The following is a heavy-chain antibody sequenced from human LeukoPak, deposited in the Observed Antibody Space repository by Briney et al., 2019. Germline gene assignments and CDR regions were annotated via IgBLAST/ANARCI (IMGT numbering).Heavy chain of an antibody. J-gene: IGHJ4*02. CDR1: GYTFPSYF. D-gene: IGHD6-6*01. CDR3: ARTAARRFDY. CDR2: INPTGGST. V-gene: IGHV1-46*01. Sequence: RRASVKVSCKASGYTFPSYFMHWVRQAPGQGLEWMGIINPTGGSTTYAQKFQGRVTMTRDTSTSTVYMELSSLRSDDTAVYYRARTAARRFDYWGQGTLVTVSS.